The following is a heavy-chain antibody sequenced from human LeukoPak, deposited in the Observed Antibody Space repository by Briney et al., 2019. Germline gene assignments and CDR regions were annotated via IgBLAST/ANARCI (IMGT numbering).Heavy chain of an antibody. Sequence: SETLSLTCTVSGDSMSSYYWSWIRQPPGKGLEWIGYIYHSGSTYYNPSLKSRVTISVDRSKNQFSLELSSVTAADTAVYYCARYPVGATAYYYYYMDVWGKGTTVTVSS. V-gene: IGHV4-59*12. CDR1: GDSMSSYY. J-gene: IGHJ6*03. CDR2: IYHSGST. D-gene: IGHD1-26*01. CDR3: ARYPVGATAYYYYYMDV.